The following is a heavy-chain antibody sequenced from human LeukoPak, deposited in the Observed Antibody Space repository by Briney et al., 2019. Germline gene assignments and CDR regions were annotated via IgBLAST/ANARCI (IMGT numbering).Heavy chain of an antibody. CDR1: GYTLTELS. V-gene: IGHV1-24*01. J-gene: IGHJ4*02. CDR3: ASLPPTTVTTLSLDDD. Sequence: ASVKVSCKVSGYTLTELSMHWVRQAPGKGLEWMGGFDPEDGETIYAQKFQGRVTITADESTSTAYMELSSLRSEDTAVYYCASLPPTTVTTLSLDDDWGQGTLVTVSS. CDR2: FDPEDGET. D-gene: IGHD4-11*01.